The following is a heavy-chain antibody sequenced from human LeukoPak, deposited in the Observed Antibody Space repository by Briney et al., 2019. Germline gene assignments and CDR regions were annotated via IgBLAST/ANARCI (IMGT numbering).Heavy chain of an antibody. V-gene: IGHV3-30*02. D-gene: IGHD3-9*01. J-gene: IGHJ4*02. CDR1: GFTFSSYG. CDR2: IRYDGSNK. CDR3: ARESRLRYFDWLMYYFDY. Sequence: PGGSLRLSCAASGFTFSSYGMHWVRQAPGKGLEWVAFIRYDGSNKYYADSVKGRFTISRDNAKNSLYLQMNSLRAEDTAVYYCARESRLRYFDWLMYYFDYWGQGTLVTVSS.